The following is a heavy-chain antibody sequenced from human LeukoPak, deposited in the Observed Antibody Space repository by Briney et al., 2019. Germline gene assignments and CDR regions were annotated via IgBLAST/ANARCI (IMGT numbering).Heavy chain of an antibody. D-gene: IGHD5-12*01. CDR3: ARDIVATIGATRDY. V-gene: IGHV3-9*01. CDR2: ISWNSGSI. CDR1: GFTFDDYA. Sequence: GGSLRLSCAASGFTFDDYAMHWVRQAPGKGLEWVSGISWNSGSIGYADSVKGRFTISRDNAKNSLYLQMNSLRAEDTAVYYCARDIVATIGATRDYWGQGTLVTVSS. J-gene: IGHJ4*02.